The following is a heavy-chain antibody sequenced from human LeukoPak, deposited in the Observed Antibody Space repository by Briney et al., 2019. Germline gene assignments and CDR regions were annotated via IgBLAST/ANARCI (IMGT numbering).Heavy chain of an antibody. CDR2: ISYDGSNK. D-gene: IGHD1-14*01. V-gene: IGHV3-30-3*01. J-gene: IGHJ4*02. CDR1: GFTFSSYA. Sequence: GGSLRLSCAASGFTFSSYAMHWVRQAPGKGLEWVAVISYDGSNKYYADSVKGRFTISRDNSKNTLYLQMNSLRAEDTAVYYCARGTPGTRQYVNLGHFDYWGQGTLVTVSS. CDR3: ARGTPGTRQYVNLGHFDY.